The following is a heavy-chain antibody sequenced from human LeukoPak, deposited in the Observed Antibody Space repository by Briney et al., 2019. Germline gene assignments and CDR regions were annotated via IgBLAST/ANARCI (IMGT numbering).Heavy chain of an antibody. CDR2: INWNGGST. J-gene: IGHJ3*02. V-gene: IGHV3-20*04. D-gene: IGHD2-2*01. Sequence: GGSLRLSCAASGFTFDDYGMSWVRQAPGKGLEWVSGINWNGGSTGYADSVKGRFTISRDNAKNSLYLQMNSLRAEDTALYYCAKDIDQEYAGDAFDIWGQGTMVTVSS. CDR3: AKDIDQEYAGDAFDI. CDR1: GFTFDDYG.